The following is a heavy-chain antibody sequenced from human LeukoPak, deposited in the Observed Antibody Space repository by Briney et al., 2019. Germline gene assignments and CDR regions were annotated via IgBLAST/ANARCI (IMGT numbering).Heavy chain of an antibody. CDR1: GFTVSSNY. CDR2: IYSGGST. CDR3: AGHEVPRRVRGLPRYDY. D-gene: IGHD3-10*02. V-gene: IGHV3-66*02. Sequence: GGSLRLSCAASGFTVSSNYMSWVRQAPGKGLEWVSVIYSGGSTYYADSVKGRFTISRDNSKNTLYLQMNSLRAEDTAVYYCAGHEVPRRVRGLPRYDYWGQGTLVTVSS. J-gene: IGHJ4*02.